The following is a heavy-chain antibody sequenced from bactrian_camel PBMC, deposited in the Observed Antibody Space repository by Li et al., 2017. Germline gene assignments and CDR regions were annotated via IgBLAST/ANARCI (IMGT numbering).Heavy chain of an antibody. D-gene: IGHD2*01. CDR1: GYTASINC. V-gene: IGHV3S40*01. CDR3: AAGRGGRWLEETAYMY. CDR2: IYRDGGAT. J-gene: IGHJ4*01. Sequence: VQLVESGGGSVQAGGSLRLSCAASGYTASINCVGWFRRVGNEREGVASIYRDGGATHYADSVTGRFTVSQDAAKNTVYLQMNSLKPEDTAMYYCAAGRGGRWLEETAYMYWGQGTQVTVS.